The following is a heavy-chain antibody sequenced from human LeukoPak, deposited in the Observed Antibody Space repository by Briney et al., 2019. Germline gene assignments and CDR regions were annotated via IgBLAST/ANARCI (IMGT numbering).Heavy chain of an antibody. V-gene: IGHV1-8*01. D-gene: IGHD3-10*01. CDR3: ARIIFAGLRAFDK. J-gene: IGHJ3*02. CDR2: MNPNNGKA. Sequence: GASVKVSCKTSGYTFTSHDIHWVRQATGQDLEWLGWMNPNNGKAAYAQKFQGRITMTRNTAIRTAYMELNSLTSEDTAIYYCARIIFAGLRAFDKWGQGTMVTVS. CDR1: GYTFTSHD.